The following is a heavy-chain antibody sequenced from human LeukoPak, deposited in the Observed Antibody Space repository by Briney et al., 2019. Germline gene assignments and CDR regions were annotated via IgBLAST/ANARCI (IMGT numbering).Heavy chain of an antibody. CDR1: GFTFSSYA. V-gene: IGHV3-23*01. J-gene: IGHJ4*02. D-gene: IGHD3-3*01. CDR3: AKDPRDYDFWSGYPD. CDR2: ISGSGGST. Sequence: GGSLRLSCAASGFTFSSYAMSWVRQAPGKGLEWVSAISGSGGSTYYADSVKGRFTISRDNSKNTLYLQINSLRAEDTAVYYCAKDPRDYDFWSGYPDWGQGTLVTVSS.